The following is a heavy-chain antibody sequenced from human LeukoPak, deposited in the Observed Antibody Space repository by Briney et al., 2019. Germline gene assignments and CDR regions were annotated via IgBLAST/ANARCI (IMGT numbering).Heavy chain of an antibody. J-gene: IGHJ4*02. Sequence: KPSETLSLTCTVSGGSISSYYWSWIRQPAGKGLEWIGRIYTSGSTNYNPSLKSRVTMSVDTSKNQFSLKLSSVTAADTAVYYCAREYGANSGYDWDFDYWGQGTLVTVSS. CDR1: GGSISSYY. CDR2: IYTSGST. D-gene: IGHD5-12*01. CDR3: AREYGANSGYDWDFDY. V-gene: IGHV4-4*07.